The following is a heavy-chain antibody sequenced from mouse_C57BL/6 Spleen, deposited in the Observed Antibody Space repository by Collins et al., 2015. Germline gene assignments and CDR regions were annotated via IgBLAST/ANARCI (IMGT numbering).Heavy chain of an antibody. D-gene: IGHD1-1*01. V-gene: IGHV1-55*01. CDR1: GYTFTSYW. CDR2: IYPGSGST. CDR3: ARGGSSYAMDY. J-gene: IGHJ4*01. Sequence: QVQLQQPGAEPVKPGASVKMSCKASGYTFTSYWITWVKQRPGQGLEWIGDIYPGSGSTNYNEKFKSKATLTVDTSSSTAYMQLSSLTSEDSAVYYCARGGSSYAMDYWGQGTSVTVSS.